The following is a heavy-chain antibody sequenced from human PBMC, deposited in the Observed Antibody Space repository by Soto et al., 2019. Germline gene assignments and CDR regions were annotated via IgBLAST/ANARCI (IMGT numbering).Heavy chain of an antibody. D-gene: IGHD3-3*01. V-gene: IGHV1-2*02. CDR1: GYPVTAYY. CDR2: INPATGAA. J-gene: IGHJ3*02. Sequence: QLHLVQSGAVVKKPGASVTVSCSASGYPVTAYYMHWVRQAPGRGLEWMGGINPATGAAKYTQTCQGRGTMARDTATSTVFMELSGLTSEDTAVFYGARGGGVGVAGSAAFDMWGQGTLVTVSS. CDR3: ARGGGVGVAGSAAFDM.